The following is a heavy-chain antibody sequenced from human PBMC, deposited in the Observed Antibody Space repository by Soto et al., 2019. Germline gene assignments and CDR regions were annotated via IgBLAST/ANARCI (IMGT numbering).Heavy chain of an antibody. Sequence: PSETLSLTCTVSGGSVSSDRYYWSWIRQPPGKGLEWIGYIYYSGSANYSPSLKSRVTISVDTSSNQFSLKLNSVTAADTAVYYCARDRLPYSASYKYFEDWGQGTLVTVYS. J-gene: IGHJ4*02. CDR1: GGSVSSDRYY. CDR2: IYYSGSA. CDR3: ARDRLPYSASYKYFED. D-gene: IGHD1-26*01. V-gene: IGHV4-61*01.